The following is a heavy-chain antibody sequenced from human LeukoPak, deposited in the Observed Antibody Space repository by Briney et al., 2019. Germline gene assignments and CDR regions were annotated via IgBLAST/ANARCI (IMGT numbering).Heavy chain of an antibody. CDR1: GFTFSRYW. Sequence: GGSLRLSCASSGFTFSRYWMHWVRQAPGKGLVWVSRINSDGSSTNYADSVKGRFTVSRDNAKNTLYLQMNSLRVEDTAVYYCAKDPTLYYYGSGRYLDYWGQGTLVIVSS. CDR3: AKDPTLYYYGSGRYLDY. J-gene: IGHJ4*02. V-gene: IGHV3-74*01. CDR2: INSDGSST. D-gene: IGHD3-10*01.